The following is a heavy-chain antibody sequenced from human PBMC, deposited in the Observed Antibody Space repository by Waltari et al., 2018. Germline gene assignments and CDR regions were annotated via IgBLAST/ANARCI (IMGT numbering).Heavy chain of an antibody. V-gene: IGHV1-69*13. J-gene: IGHJ4*02. CDR3: ARDRLCGGDCLYYFDY. D-gene: IGHD2-21*01. CDR2: IIPIFGTA. Sequence: QVQLVQSGAEVKKPGSSVKVSCKASGGTFSSYAISWVRQAPGQGLEWMGGIIPIFGTANYAQKFQGRVTITADESTSTAYMELSSLRSEDTAVYYCARDRLCGGDCLYYFDYWGQGTLVTVSS. CDR1: GGTFSSYA.